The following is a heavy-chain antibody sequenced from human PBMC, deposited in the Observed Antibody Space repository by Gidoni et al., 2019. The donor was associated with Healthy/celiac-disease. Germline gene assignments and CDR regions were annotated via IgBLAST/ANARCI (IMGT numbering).Heavy chain of an antibody. V-gene: IGHV3-30-3*01. CDR3: ARDYYDSSGYELATDDY. D-gene: IGHD3-22*01. J-gene: IGHJ4*01. CDR1: GFTFSSYA. CDR2: ISEDGSNN. Sequence: QVQLVESGGGVVQPGRSLRLSGAASGFTFSSYAMHWVRQDPGKGLAWVAVISEDGSNNDYADAVKGRFTISRDNSKNTLYLQMNSLRAEDTAVYYCARDYYDSSGYELATDDYWGHGTLVTVSS.